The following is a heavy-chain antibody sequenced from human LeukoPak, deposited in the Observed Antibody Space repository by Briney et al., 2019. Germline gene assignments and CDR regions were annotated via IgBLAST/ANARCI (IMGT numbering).Heavy chain of an antibody. D-gene: IGHD6-25*01. Sequence: SETLSLTCAVSGGSIRSSNWWSWVRQPPGKGLEWIGEIYHSGGTTNYNPSLKSRVTISVDKSKNQFSLQLSSVTAADTALYYCARPTGRGGYPTDPFDIWGEGTMVTVPS. V-gene: IGHV4-4*02. CDR1: GGSIRSSNW. J-gene: IGHJ3*02. CDR3: ARPTGRGGYPTDPFDI. CDR2: IYHSGGTT.